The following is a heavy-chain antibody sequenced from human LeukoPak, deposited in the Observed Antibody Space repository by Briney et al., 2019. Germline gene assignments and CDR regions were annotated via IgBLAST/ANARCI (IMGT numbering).Heavy chain of an antibody. Sequence: ASVKVSCKASGYTFTGHYIHWVRQAPGQGLEWMGWINPNSGDTNYAQKFQGWVTMTRDTSISTAYMELSRLRSDDAAVYYCARESGGATLYDYWGQGTLVTVSS. CDR1: GYTFTGHY. CDR2: INPNSGDT. V-gene: IGHV1-2*04. CDR3: ARESGGATLYDY. D-gene: IGHD3-16*01. J-gene: IGHJ4*02.